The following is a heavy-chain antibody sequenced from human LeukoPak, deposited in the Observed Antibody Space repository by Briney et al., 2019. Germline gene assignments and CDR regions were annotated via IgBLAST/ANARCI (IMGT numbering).Heavy chain of an antibody. CDR3: AKEDCRGDCFSYSHH. Sequence: PGGSLRLSCAASGFIFSYYGMHWVRQAPGKGLEWVAVIWYDGSNRYYADSLRGRFTISRDNSKNTLYLQMNSLRAEDTAVYYCAKEDCRGDCFSYSHHWGQGTLVTVSS. CDR1: GFIFSYYG. J-gene: IGHJ1*01. D-gene: IGHD2-21*02. V-gene: IGHV3-33*06. CDR2: IWYDGSNR.